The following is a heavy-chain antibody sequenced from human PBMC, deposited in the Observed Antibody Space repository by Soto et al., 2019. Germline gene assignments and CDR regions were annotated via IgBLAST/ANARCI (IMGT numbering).Heavy chain of an antibody. CDR3: GKVPLRPYDCDY. V-gene: IGHV3-23*01. J-gene: IGHJ4*02. CDR1: GFTFSNYA. Sequence: EVQLLDSGGGLVQPGGSLRLSCAASGFTFSNYAMNWVRQAPGKGLEWVSAISGSSTGTDYADSVKGRFTISRDNSKNTLYLQMNSLRAEDTAVYYWGKVPLRPYDCDYWGQGTLVTVSS. CDR2: ISGSSTGT. D-gene: IGHD4-17*01.